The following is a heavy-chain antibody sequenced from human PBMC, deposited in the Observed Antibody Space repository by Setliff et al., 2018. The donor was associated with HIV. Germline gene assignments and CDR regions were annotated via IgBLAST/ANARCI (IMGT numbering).Heavy chain of an antibody. V-gene: IGHV1-2*06. CDR1: GCTFTGNY. Sequence: ASVKVSCKASGCTFTGNYMHWVRQAPGQGLECMGRINPNSGGTNYAQKFQGRVTMTRDTSISTAYMELSRLRSDDTAVYYCATKVYCTNGVCLDAFDIWGQGTMVTVSS. CDR2: INPNSGGT. CDR3: ATKVYCTNGVCLDAFDI. D-gene: IGHD2-8*01. J-gene: IGHJ3*02.